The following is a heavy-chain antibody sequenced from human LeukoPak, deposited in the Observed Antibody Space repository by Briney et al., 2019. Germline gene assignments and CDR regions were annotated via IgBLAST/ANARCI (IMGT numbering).Heavy chain of an antibody. CDR2: IYYSGST. CDR3: ARIQRSSRYFDY. CDR1: GVSISSGGYY. J-gene: IGHJ4*02. D-gene: IGHD6-6*01. V-gene: IGHV4-31*03. Sequence: PSQTLSLTCTVSGVSISSGGYYWSWIRQHPGKGLEWIGYIYYSGSTYYNPSLKSRVTISVDTSKNQFSLKLSSVTAADTAVYYCARIQRSSRYFDYWGQGTLVTVSS.